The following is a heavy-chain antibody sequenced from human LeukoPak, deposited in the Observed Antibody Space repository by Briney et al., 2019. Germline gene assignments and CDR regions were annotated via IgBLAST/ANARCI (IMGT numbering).Heavy chain of an antibody. CDR2: IYYSGST. D-gene: IGHD6-13*01. V-gene: IGHV4-59*01. CDR3: ARGRATAGLDY. CDR1: GGSISSYY. Sequence: SETLSLTCTVSGGSISSYYWSWIRQPPGNGLEWIGYIYYSGSTNYNPSLKSRVTISVDTSKNQFSLKLSSVTAADTAVYYCARGRATAGLDYWGQGTLVTVSS. J-gene: IGHJ4*02.